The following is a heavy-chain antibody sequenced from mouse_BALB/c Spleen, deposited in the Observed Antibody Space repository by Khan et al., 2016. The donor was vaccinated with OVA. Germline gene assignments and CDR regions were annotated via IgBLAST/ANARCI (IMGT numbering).Heavy chain of an antibody. D-gene: IGHD1-1*01. V-gene: IGHV5-6*01. J-gene: IGHJ3*01. CDR2: ISSGGDNI. CDR1: GFTFSTYG. CDR3: ARHNYGPFAY. Sequence: EVELVESGGDLVKPGGSLKLSCSASGFTFSTYGMSWVRQTPEKRLEWVASISSGGDNIVYTDSVKGRCTMSRDNVKNTLYLQMSSLKSDDTAMYYCARHNYGPFAYWGQGTLVTVSA.